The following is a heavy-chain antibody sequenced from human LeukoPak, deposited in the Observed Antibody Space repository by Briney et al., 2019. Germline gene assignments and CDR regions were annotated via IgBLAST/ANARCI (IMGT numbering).Heavy chain of an antibody. CDR2: INHSGST. CDR3: ARVAYDSSQP. J-gene: IGHJ4*02. D-gene: IGHD3-22*01. Sequence: SETLSLTCAVYGGSFSGYYWSWIRQPPGKGLEWIGEINHSGSTNYNPSLKSRVTISVDTSRNRFSLKLSSVTAADTAVYYCARVAYDSSQPWGQGTLVTVSS. V-gene: IGHV4-34*01. CDR1: GGSFSGYY.